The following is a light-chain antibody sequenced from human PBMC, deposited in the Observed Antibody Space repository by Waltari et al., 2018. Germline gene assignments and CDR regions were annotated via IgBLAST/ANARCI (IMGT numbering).Light chain of an antibody. J-gene: IGLJ3*02. Sequence: QSALTQPASVSGSPGQSIPISSTGTCSALGDYHFVSWYQQFPGKAPKLMIYEVSNRPLGVSNRFSGSKSGNTASLTISGLQAEDEADYYCTSYTRSNTWVFGGGTKVTVL. CDR3: TSYTRSNTWV. CDR2: EVS. CDR1: CSALGDYHF. V-gene: IGLV2-14*01.